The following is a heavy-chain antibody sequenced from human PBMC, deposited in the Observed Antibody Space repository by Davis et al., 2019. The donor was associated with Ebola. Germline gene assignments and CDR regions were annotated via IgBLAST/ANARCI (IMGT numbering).Heavy chain of an antibody. CDR2: INPNSGGT. CDR1: GYTFTSYY. V-gene: IGHV1-2*02. D-gene: IGHD4-11*01. Sequence: ASVKVSCKASGYTFTSYYMHWVRQAPGQGLEWMGWINPNSGGTNYAQKFQGRVTMTRDTSISTAYMELSRLRSDDTAVYYCAAPKFQDYLTYYYYYGMDVWGQGTTVTVSS. J-gene: IGHJ6*02. CDR3: AAPKFQDYLTYYYYYGMDV.